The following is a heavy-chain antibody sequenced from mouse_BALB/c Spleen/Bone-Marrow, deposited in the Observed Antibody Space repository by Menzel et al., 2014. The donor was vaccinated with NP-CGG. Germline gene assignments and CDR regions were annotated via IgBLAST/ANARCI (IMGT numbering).Heavy chain of an antibody. CDR2: INPYNGDT. D-gene: IGHD2-4*01. J-gene: IGHJ3*01. Sequence: VQLQQSGPELVKPGASVKISCKASGYSFTGFFLNWVMQSRGKSLEWIGRINPYNGDTFYNPKFEGKATLTVDKSSSTAHMELRSLASEDSAVYYCARVYDYDAWFAYWGQVTLVTVSA. CDR1: GYSFTGFF. CDR3: ARVYDYDAWFAY. V-gene: IGHV1-20*02.